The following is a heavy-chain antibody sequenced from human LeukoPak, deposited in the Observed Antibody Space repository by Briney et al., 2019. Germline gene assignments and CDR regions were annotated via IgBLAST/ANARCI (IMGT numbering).Heavy chain of an antibody. D-gene: IGHD6-25*01. CDR1: GYTFTSYG. CDR3: ASDSELGAALGGASYFWSDP. J-gene: IGHJ5*02. V-gene: IGHV1-18*04. CDR2: ISGKDGDT. Sequence: ASVKVSCKASGYTFTSYGISWVRQAPGQGLEWMGWISGKDGDTQYAQKFQGRGTMTIDSSTSTAYMELRSLTSDDTAVYYCASDSELGAALGGASYFWSDPWGQGTLVTVSS.